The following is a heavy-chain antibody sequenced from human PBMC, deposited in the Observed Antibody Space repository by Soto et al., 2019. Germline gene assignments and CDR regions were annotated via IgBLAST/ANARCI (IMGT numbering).Heavy chain of an antibody. Sequence: SETLSLTCSVSGASITTYYWSWIRQPPGKGLEWIGSISYSGSTKYNPSLESRVMISLDTSKNQFSLRLTSVTAADTALYYCARDGDSSGLFDPWGQGALVTVSS. J-gene: IGHJ5*02. D-gene: IGHD3-10*01. CDR3: ARDGDSSGLFDP. CDR1: GASITTYY. CDR2: ISYSGST. V-gene: IGHV4-59*01.